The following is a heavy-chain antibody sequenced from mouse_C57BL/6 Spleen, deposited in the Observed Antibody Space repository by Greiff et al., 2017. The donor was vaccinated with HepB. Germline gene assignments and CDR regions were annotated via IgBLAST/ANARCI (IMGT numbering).Heavy chain of an antibody. CDR2: ISSGSSTI. D-gene: IGHD4-1*01. Sequence: EVKLMESGGGLVKPGGSLKLSCAASGFTFSDYGMHWVRQAPEKGLEWVAYISSGSSTIYYADTVKGRFTISRDNAKNTLFLQMTSLRSEDTAMYYCAASNWAWFAYWGQGTLVTVSA. CDR1: GFTFSDYG. CDR3: AASNWAWFAY. V-gene: IGHV5-17*01. J-gene: IGHJ3*01.